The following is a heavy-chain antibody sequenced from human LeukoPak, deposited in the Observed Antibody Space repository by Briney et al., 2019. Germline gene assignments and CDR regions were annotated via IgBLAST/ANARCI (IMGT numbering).Heavy chain of an antibody. CDR2: ISGSGGST. V-gene: IGHV3-23*01. D-gene: IGHD3-3*01. J-gene: IGHJ6*03. CDR1: GFTFSSYA. CDR3: AKKVYDSYYYYYYMDV. Sequence: GGSLRLSCAASGFTFSSYAMSWVRQVSGKGLEWVSVISGSGGSTYYADSVKGRFTISRDNSKNTLYLQMNSLRAGDTAVYYCAKKVYDSYYYYYYMDVWGKGTTVTVSS.